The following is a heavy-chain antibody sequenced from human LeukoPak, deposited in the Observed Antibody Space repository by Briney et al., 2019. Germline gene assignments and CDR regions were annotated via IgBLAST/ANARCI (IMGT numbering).Heavy chain of an antibody. D-gene: IGHD3-22*01. Sequence: ASVKVSCKASGGTFSSYTISWVRQAPGHGLEWMGRIIPILGIANYAQKFQGRVTITADKSTSTAYMELSSLRSEDTAVYYCARPTPYDSSGYYYEYFQHWGQGTLVTVSS. CDR2: IIPILGIA. V-gene: IGHV1-69*02. CDR1: GGTFSSYT. CDR3: ARPTPYDSSGYYYEYFQH. J-gene: IGHJ1*01.